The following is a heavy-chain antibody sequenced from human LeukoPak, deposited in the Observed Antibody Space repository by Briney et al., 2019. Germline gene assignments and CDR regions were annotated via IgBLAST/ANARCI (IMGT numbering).Heavy chain of an antibody. D-gene: IGHD3-22*01. V-gene: IGHV3-48*04. CDR2: ISSSGSTI. CDR3: ARAKYDSSGYYYSGFDI. J-gene: IGHJ3*02. CDR1: GFTFSSYG. Sequence: GGSLRLSCAASGFTFSSYGMHWIRQAPGKGLEWVSYISSSGSTIYYADSVKGRFTMSRDNAKKSLYLQMNSLRVEDTAVYYCARAKYDSSGYYYSGFDIWGQGTMVTVSS.